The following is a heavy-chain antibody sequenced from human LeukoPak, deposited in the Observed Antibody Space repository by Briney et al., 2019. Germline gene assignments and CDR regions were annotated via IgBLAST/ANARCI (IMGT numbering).Heavy chain of an antibody. V-gene: IGHV3-7*01. CDR1: GFTFSSYW. J-gene: IGHJ4*02. CDR2: IKTDGSEK. CDR3: ARGSTYYDSSGQVPFDY. D-gene: IGHD3-22*01. Sequence: GGSLRLSCEASGFTFSSYWMSWVRQAPGKGLEWVANIKTDGSEKYYVDSVKGRFTISRDNAKNSLYLQMNSLRAEDTAVYYRARGSTYYDSSGQVPFDYWGQGTLVTVSS.